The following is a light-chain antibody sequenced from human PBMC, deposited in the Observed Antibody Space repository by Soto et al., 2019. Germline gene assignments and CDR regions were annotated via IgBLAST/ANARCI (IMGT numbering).Light chain of an antibody. Sequence: QSALTQPRSVSGSPGQSVTISCTGTSSDVGGYVYVSWYQQYPGKAPQLMIYDVSERPSGVPDRFSGSKSGNTASLTISGLQAEDEADYYCCSYAGSYPVVFGGGTKLTVL. CDR1: SSDVGGYVY. CDR3: CSYAGSYPVV. V-gene: IGLV2-11*01. J-gene: IGLJ2*01. CDR2: DVS.